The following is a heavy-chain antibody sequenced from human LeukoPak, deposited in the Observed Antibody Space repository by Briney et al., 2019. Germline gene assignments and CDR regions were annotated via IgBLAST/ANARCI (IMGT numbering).Heavy chain of an antibody. V-gene: IGHV1-46*01. CDR3: AKDAGIEFTFGGVIVRSNWFDP. CDR2: INPSGGST. J-gene: IGHJ5*02. Sequence: ASVKVSCKASGYTFTSYYMHWVRQAPGQGLERMGIINPSGGSTSYAQKFQGRVTMTRDTSTSTVYMELSSLRAEDTAVYYCAKDAGIEFTFGGVIVRSNWFDPWGQGTLVTVSS. D-gene: IGHD3-16*02. CDR1: GYTFTSYY.